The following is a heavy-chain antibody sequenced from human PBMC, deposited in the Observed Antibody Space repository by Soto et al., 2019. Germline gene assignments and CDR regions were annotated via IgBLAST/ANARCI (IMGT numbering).Heavy chain of an antibody. CDR3: ARGFCRTTSCFYGDT. D-gene: IGHD2-2*01. CDR1: GYTLTSYY. V-gene: IGHV1-46*01. J-gene: IGHJ5*01. CDR2: INPSGGST. Sequence: ASVKVSCKASGYTLTSYYIHWVRQPPGQGLEWMGIINPSGGSTNYAQTFQGRVTMTRDTSTSTVYMELSSLRSEDTAVYYCARGFCRTTSCFYGDTWGQGTMVTVSS.